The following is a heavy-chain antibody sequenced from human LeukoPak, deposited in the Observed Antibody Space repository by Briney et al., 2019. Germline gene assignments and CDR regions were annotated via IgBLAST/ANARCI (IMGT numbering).Heavy chain of an antibody. Sequence: KPSETLSLTCTVSGGSISSSSYYWGWIRQPPGKGLEWIGSIYYSGSTYYNPSLKSRVTISVDTSKNQFSLKLRSVTAADTAVYYCARAIVVVPAATSDYFDYWGQGTLVTVSS. D-gene: IGHD2-2*01. CDR2: IYYSGST. CDR3: ARAIVVVPAATSDYFDY. CDR1: GGSISSSSYY. V-gene: IGHV4-39*01. J-gene: IGHJ4*02.